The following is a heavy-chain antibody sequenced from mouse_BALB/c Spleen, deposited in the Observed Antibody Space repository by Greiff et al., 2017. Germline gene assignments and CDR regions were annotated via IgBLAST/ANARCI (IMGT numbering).Heavy chain of an antibody. CDR2: IWAGGST. J-gene: IGHJ3*01. CDR3: ASLTGTRAY. D-gene: IGHD4-1*01. V-gene: IGHV2-9*02. Sequence: VQGVESGPGLVAPSQSLSITCTVSGFSLTSYGVHWVRQPPGKGLEWLGVIWAGGSTNYNSALMSRLSISKDNSKSQVFLKMNSLQTDDTAMYYCASLTGTRAYWGQGTLVTVSA. CDR1: GFSLTSYG.